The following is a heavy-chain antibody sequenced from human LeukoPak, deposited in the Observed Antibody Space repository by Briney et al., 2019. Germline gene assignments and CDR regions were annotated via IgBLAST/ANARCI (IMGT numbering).Heavy chain of an antibody. CDR3: AKQANCGGSCPRATYYFDY. CDR2: ISGSGGST. CDR1: GFTFSSYA. D-gene: IGHD2-15*01. J-gene: IGHJ4*02. Sequence: GGSLRLSCAASGFTFSSYAMSWVRQAPGKGLEWVSAISGSGGSTYYADSVKGRFTISRDNSKNTLYLQMNSLRDEDTAVYYCAKQANCGGSCPRATYYFDYWGQGTLVTVSS. V-gene: IGHV3-23*01.